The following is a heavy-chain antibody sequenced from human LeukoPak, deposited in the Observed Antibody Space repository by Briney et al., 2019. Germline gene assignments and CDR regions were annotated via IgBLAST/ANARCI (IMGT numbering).Heavy chain of an antibody. CDR3: ARDRVMVIGPYNWFDP. V-gene: IGHV3-48*03. CDR2: ISSSGTTM. Sequence: QPGGSLRLSCAASGFTFSSYEMNWVRQAPGKGLEWVSYISSSGTTMYYAGSVKGRFTISRDNAKNSLFLHMNNLRADDTAVYYCARDRVMVIGPYNWFDPWGQGTLVTVSS. D-gene: IGHD2-21*01. CDR1: GFTFSSYE. J-gene: IGHJ5*02.